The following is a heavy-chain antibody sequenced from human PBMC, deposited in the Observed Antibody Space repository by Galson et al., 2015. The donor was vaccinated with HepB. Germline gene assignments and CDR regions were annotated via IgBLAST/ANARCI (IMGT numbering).Heavy chain of an antibody. V-gene: IGHV3-23*01. D-gene: IGHD4-23*01. CDR3: AKGGPGDGNGDFDD. CDR1: GFTFTTYT. CDR2: FSKSGGT. J-gene: IGHJ4*02. Sequence: SLRLSCAASGFTFTTYTMTWIRQAPGKGLEWVSSFSKSGGTSYADSVKSRITISTDKSNSTLYLLMNSLIAEDTALYYCAKGGPGDGNGDFDDWGQGTLVTVSS.